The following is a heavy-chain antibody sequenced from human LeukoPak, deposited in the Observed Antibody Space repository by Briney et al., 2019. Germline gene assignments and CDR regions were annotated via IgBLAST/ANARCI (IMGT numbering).Heavy chain of an antibody. CDR1: GYTFTSYA. CDR3: ARDAMTAASMVY. J-gene: IGHJ4*02. V-gene: IGHV1-3*01. CDR2: INAYNGNT. Sequence: ASVKVSCKASGYTFTSYAIQWVRQAPGQRLEWMGWINAYNGNTNYAQRFQGRVTMTTDKSTSTAYMGLSSLRSEDTAVYYCARDAMTAASMVYWGQGTLVTVSS. D-gene: IGHD6-13*01.